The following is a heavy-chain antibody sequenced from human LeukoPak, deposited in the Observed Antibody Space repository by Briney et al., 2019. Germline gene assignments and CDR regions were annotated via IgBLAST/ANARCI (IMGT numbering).Heavy chain of an antibody. CDR1: GYSFTSYW. D-gene: IGHD2-15*01. V-gene: IGHV5-51*01. J-gene: IGHJ5*02. Sequence: GESLKIPCKGSGYSFTSYWIGWVRQMPGKGLEWMGIIYPGDSDTRYSPSFQGQVTISADKSISTAYLQWSSLKASDTAMYYCARASDDCSGGSCYLFSPGYDPWGQGTLVTVSS. CDR3: ARASDDCSGGSCYLFSPGYDP. CDR2: IYPGDSDT.